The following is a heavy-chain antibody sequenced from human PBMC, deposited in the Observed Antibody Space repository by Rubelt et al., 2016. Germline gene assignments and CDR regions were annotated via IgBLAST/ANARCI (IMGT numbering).Heavy chain of an antibody. CDR1: GYTFTSYG. D-gene: IGHD1-1*01. V-gene: IGHV1-18*01. CDR3: ARDQLALYAFDI. CDR2: ISAYDGNT. J-gene: IGHJ3*02. Sequence: QVQLVQSGAEVKKPGASVKVSCKASGYTFTSYGISWVRQAPGQGLEWMGWISAYDGNTNYAQKLQGRVTMPTDTSTSTAYMGLRSLRSDDTAVYFCARDQLALYAFDIWGQGTMVTVSS.